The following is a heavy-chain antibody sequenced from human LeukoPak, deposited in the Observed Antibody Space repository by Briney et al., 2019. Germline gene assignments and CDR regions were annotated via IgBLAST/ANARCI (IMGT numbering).Heavy chain of an antibody. J-gene: IGHJ4*02. CDR1: GFTFDDYA. CDR3: AKDIAPIYGSGSYFDY. V-gene: IGHV3-9*01. D-gene: IGHD3-10*01. CDR2: IGWNSGSI. Sequence: GRSLRLSCAASGFTFDDYAMHWVRQAPGKGLEWVSDIGWNSGSIGYADSVKGRFTISRDNAKNSLYLQMNSLRAEDTALYYCAKDIAPIYGSGSYFDYWGQGTLVTVSS.